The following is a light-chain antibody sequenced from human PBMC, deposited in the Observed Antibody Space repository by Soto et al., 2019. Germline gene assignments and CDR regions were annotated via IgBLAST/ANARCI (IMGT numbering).Light chain of an antibody. J-gene: IGLJ2*01. CDR1: SSNIGSNT. Sequence: QSVLSQPPSASGTPGQRVTISCSGSSSNIGSNTVSWYQQLPGTAPKLLIYGSNQRPSGVPDRFSGSKSGTTASLTISGLQADDEAEYFCSSYTAGRTFVFGGGTKVTVL. CDR3: SSYTAGRTFV. CDR2: GSN. V-gene: IGLV1-44*01.